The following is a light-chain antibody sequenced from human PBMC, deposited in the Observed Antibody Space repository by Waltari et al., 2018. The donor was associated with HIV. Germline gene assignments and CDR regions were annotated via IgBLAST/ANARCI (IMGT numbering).Light chain of an antibody. CDR3: SAWDSSLSAWV. CDR1: SNNVGYQG. CDR2: RNN. Sequence: QAGLTQPPSVSKGLRQTATLTCTGNSNNVGYQGAAWLQQHQGHPPKLLSYRNNNRPSGISERLSASRSGNTASLTITGLQPEYVADYYCSAWDSSLSAWVFGGGTKLTVL. V-gene: IGLV10-54*01. J-gene: IGLJ3*02.